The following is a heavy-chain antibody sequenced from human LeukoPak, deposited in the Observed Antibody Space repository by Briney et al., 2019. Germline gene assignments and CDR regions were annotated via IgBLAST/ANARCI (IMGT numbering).Heavy chain of an antibody. CDR3: ARAEGSSWSSFFDY. Sequence: ASVKVSCKASGYTFTNYYIHWVRQAPGQGLEWMGWIYPNSGGTNYAQKFQGWVTMTRDTSISTAYMELSRLGSDDTAVYYCARAEGSSWSSFFDYWGQGTLVTVSS. V-gene: IGHV1-2*04. D-gene: IGHD6-13*01. J-gene: IGHJ4*02. CDR2: IYPNSGGT. CDR1: GYTFTNYY.